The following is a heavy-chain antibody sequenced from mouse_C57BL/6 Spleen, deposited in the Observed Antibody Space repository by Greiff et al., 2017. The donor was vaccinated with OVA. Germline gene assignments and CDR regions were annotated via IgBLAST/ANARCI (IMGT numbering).Heavy chain of an antibody. CDR3: ARSAYYGSSYFDY. D-gene: IGHD1-1*01. Sequence: VQLQQPGAELVKPGASVKMSCKASGYTFTSYWITGVKQRPGQGLEWIGDIYPGGGGTNYNEKFKSKATLTVDTSSSTAYMQLSSLTSEDSAVYYCARSAYYGSSYFDYWGQGTTLTVSS. V-gene: IGHV1-55*01. CDR2: IYPGGGGT. CDR1: GYTFTSYW. J-gene: IGHJ2*01.